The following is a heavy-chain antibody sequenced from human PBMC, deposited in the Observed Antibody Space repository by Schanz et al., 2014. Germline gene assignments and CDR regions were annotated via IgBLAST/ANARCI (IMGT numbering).Heavy chain of an antibody. CDR3: ARNKYTSGWYYFDY. J-gene: IGHJ4*02. V-gene: IGHV4-59*08. CDR1: GDSVNSNY. Sequence: QVQLQESGPGLVKPSETLSLTCTVSGDSVNSNYWNWIRQSPGRGLEWIGHFYNPGSTNYNPSLKRRAPISIHSATTRVPLKRTPGTAADTAVYFCARNKYTSGWYYFDYWGQGVLVTVSS. D-gene: IGHD6-19*01. CDR2: FYNPGST.